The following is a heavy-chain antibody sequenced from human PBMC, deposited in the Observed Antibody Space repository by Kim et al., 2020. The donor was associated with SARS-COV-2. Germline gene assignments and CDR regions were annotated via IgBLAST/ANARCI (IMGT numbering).Heavy chain of an antibody. CDR3: ARAERGTGSTLDCMDL. J-gene: IGHJ6*03. V-gene: IGHV1-8*01. CDR2: INRNTGNT. CDR1: GYTFTNYA. D-gene: IGHD3-16*01. Sequence: ASVKVSCKASGYTFTNYAMNWVRQATGQGLEWMGWINRNTGNTSYTQRFQDRVTITRNTSTSTAYMELSSLKSEDTAVYYCARAERGTGSTLDCMDLGG.